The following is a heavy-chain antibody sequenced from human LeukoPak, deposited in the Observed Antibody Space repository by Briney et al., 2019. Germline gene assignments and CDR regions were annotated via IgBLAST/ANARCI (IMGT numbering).Heavy chain of an antibody. J-gene: IGHJ5*02. CDR2: IIPIFGTA. V-gene: IGHV1-69*05. D-gene: IGHD1-14*01. Sequence: SVKLSCKASGGTFSSYAISWVRRAPGQGLEWRGGIIPIFGTANYAQKFQGRVTITTDASTSTACMELSRLTSEDTAVYYCARSGLNRNNWFDAWGQGTLVTVSS. CDR3: ARSGLNRNNWFDA. CDR1: GGTFSSYA.